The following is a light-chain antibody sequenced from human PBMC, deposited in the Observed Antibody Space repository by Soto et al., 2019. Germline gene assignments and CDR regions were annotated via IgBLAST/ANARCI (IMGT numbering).Light chain of an antibody. V-gene: IGKV2-28*01. J-gene: IGKJ1*01. CDR2: LGS. Sequence: DIVMTQSPLSLPVTPGEPASISCRSSQSLLHSSGYNYLDWYLQKPGQSPHLLIHLGSIRASGVPARFSGSGSGTDFTLRISRVEAEDVGVYYCMQALQTPRTFGHGTKVDIK. CDR1: QSLLHSSGYNY. CDR3: MQALQTPRT.